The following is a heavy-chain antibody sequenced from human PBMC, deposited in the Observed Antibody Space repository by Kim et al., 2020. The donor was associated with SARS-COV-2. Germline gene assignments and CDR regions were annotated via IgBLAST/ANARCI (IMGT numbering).Heavy chain of an antibody. V-gene: IGHV4-39*01. Sequence: SETLSLTCTVSGGSISSSSYYWGWIRQPPGKGLEWIGSIYYSGSTYYNPSLKSRVTISVDTSKNQFSLKLSSVTAADTAVYYCARHFEEYSSSWSLKVGLGIWGQGTMVTVSS. CDR2: IYYSGST. D-gene: IGHD6-13*01. CDR3: ARHFEEYSSSWSLKVGLGI. J-gene: IGHJ3*02. CDR1: GGSISSSSYY.